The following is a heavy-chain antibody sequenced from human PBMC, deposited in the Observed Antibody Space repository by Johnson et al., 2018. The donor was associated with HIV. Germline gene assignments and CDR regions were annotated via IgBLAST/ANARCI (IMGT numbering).Heavy chain of an antibody. Sequence: VQLVDPGVAVVQPGNSLRLSCAASGLTCSSYCMHWVRQAPGNGLERVAVISYAGSQKYYTDSVNGRFTIYRDNYKNTLYMQMNSLRAEETAVYYCAKDLGIVGAVHRTFDIWGQGTMVTVSS. CDR3: AKDLGIVGAVHRTFDI. CDR1: GLTCSSYC. J-gene: IGHJ3*02. D-gene: IGHD1-26*01. V-gene: IGHV3-33*06. CDR2: ISYAGSQK.